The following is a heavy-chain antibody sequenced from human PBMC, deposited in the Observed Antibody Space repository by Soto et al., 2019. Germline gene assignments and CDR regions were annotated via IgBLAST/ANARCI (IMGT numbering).Heavy chain of an antibody. CDR1: GFTFSSYA. CDR2: ISYDGSNK. CDR3: ARDPKAPGIAVAGPLFEI. V-gene: IGHV3-30-3*01. J-gene: IGHJ3*02. D-gene: IGHD6-19*01. Sequence: PGGSLRLSCAASGFTFSSYAMHWVRQAPGKGLEWVAVISYDGSNKYYADSVKGRFTISRDNSKNTLYLQMNSLRAEDTAVYYCARDPKAPGIAVAGPLFEIWGQGTMVTVSS.